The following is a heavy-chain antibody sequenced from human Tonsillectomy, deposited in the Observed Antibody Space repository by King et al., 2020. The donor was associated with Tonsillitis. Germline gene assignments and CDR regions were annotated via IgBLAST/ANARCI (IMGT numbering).Heavy chain of an antibody. J-gene: IGHJ4*02. Sequence: VQLVESGGALVQPGGSLRLSCAASGFTFSTYSMNWVRQAPGKGLEWVSYISSSSSTKYYADSVKGRFTISRDNAKNSLYLQMNSLRDEDTAVYYLGTEYGDFPDYWGQGTLVTVSS. CDR3: GTEYGDFPDY. V-gene: IGHV3-48*02. D-gene: IGHD4-17*01. CDR1: GFTFSTYS. CDR2: ISSSSSTK.